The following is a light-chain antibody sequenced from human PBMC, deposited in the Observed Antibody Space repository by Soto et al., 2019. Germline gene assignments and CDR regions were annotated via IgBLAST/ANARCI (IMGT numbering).Light chain of an antibody. Sequence: DIQMTQSPSSLSASVGDRVTITCRASQSISSYLNWYQQKPGKAPNLLIYAASSLQSGVPSKFSGSGSGTDFTLTISSLQPEDFATYYCQQSYSSPFTFVPGTTVDIK. V-gene: IGKV1-39*01. CDR3: QQSYSSPFT. CDR2: AAS. J-gene: IGKJ3*01. CDR1: QSISSY.